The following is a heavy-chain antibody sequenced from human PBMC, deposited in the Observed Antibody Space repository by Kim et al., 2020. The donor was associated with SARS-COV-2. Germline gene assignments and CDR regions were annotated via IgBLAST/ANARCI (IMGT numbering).Heavy chain of an antibody. CDR1: GFTFSSYW. V-gene: IGHV3-7*01. J-gene: IGHJ6*02. D-gene: IGHD4-17*01. Sequence: GGSLRLSCAASGFTFSSYWMSWVRQAPGKGLEWVANIKQDGSEKYYVDSVKGRFTISRDNAKNSLYLQMNSLRAEDTAVYYCARYYGDFSYYYGRDVWGQGTTVTVSS. CDR2: IKQDGSEK. CDR3: ARYYGDFSYYYGRDV.